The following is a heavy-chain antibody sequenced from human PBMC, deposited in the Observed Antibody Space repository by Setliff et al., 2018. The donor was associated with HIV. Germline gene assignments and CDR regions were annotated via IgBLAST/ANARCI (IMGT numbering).Heavy chain of an antibody. CDR1: GASISSYD. CDR3: AKSSPSIGYISDH. D-gene: IGHD5-12*01. J-gene: IGHJ4*02. Sequence: SETLSLTCSVSGASISSYDWSWIRQPPGKGLEWLGYISPTGNTNYNPSLKSRVTISTDTSKNQISLNVRSVTAADTAVYFCAKSSPSIGYISDHWGQGTLVTVSS. V-gene: IGHV4-59*03. CDR2: ISPTGNT.